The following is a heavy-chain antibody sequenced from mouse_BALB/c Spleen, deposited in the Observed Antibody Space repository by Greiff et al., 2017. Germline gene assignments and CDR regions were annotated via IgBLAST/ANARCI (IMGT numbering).Heavy chain of an antibody. V-gene: IGHV1-80*01. J-gene: IGHJ3*01. CDR3: ARGAGNLRPWFAY. CDR1: GYAFSSYW. CDR2: IYPGDGDT. Sequence: QVQLQQSGAELVRPGSSVKISCKASGYAFSSYWMNWVKQRPGQGLEWIGQIYPGDGDTNYNGKFKGKATLTADKSSSTAYMQLSSLTSEDSAVYYCARGAGNLRPWFAYWGQGTLVTVSA. D-gene: IGHD2-1*01.